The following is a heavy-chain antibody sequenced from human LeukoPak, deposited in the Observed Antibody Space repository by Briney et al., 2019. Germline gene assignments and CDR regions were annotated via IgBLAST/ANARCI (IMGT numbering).Heavy chain of an antibody. V-gene: IGHV3-7*03. J-gene: IGHJ6*03. CDR2: IKQDGNKK. CDR3: ARTTEGGYTYDYFYYYYMDV. Sequence: GGSLRLSCAASGFNFSSYWMSWVRQAPGKGLEWMPDIKQDGNKKYYVDSVKGRFTISRDNAKNSLYLQMKSLRAEDTAVYYCARTTEGGYTYDYFYYYYMDVWGKGTTVTISS. CDR1: GFNFSSYW. D-gene: IGHD5-18*01.